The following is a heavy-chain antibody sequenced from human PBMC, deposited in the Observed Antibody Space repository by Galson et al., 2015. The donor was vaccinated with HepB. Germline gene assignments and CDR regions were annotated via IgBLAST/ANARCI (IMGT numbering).Heavy chain of an antibody. D-gene: IGHD6-19*01. CDR1: GYSLSNYW. CDR2: IDPGDSDT. Sequence: QSGAEVKKPGESLRISCKGSGYSLSNYWISWVRQMPGKGLEWMGRIDPGDSDTNYSPSFQGHVTILADKSISTAYLQWSSLKASDTAIYYCASLRYSSGWYYFEQWGQGTLVTVSS. J-gene: IGHJ4*02. V-gene: IGHV5-10-1*01. CDR3: ASLRYSSGWYYFEQ.